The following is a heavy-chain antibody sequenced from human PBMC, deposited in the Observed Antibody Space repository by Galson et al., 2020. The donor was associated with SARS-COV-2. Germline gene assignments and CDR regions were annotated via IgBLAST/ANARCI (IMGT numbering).Heavy chain of an antibody. Sequence: GESLKISCAASGFTFSSYAMHWVRQAPGTGLEWVAVISYDGSNKYYADPVKGRFTISRDNPKNTLYLQMNSLRAEDTAVYYCARDAYYGSGSNNWFDPWGQGNLVTVSS. CDR2: ISYDGSNK. CDR3: ARDAYYGSGSNNWFDP. D-gene: IGHD3-10*01. J-gene: IGHJ5*02. CDR1: GFTFSSYA. V-gene: IGHV3-30*01.